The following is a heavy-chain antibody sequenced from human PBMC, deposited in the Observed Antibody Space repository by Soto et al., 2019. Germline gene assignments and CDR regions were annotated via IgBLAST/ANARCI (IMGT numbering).Heavy chain of an antibody. J-gene: IGHJ6*03. V-gene: IGHV3-9*01. CDR2: ISWNSGSI. Sequence: EVQLLESGGGLVQPGRSLRLSCADSGFTFDDYAMHWVRQAPGKGLAWVSGISWNSGSIGYADSVKGRFTISRDNAKNSLYLHMISPRAEKTALYYCAKVRGSNYCNYMDVWVKGTTVTVS. CDR3: AKVRGSNYCNYMDV. CDR1: GFTFDDYA. D-gene: IGHD3-10*01.